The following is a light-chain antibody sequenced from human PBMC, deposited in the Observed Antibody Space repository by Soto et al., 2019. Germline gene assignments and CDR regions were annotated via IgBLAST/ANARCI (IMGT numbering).Light chain of an antibody. J-gene: IGKJ3*01. V-gene: IGKV1-9*01. CDR1: QGISSY. Sequence: DIQLTQSPSFLSASVGDRVTITCRASQGISSYLAWYQQKPGKVPKLLIYDASTLQSGVPSRFSGSGSGTEFTLTISSLQPEDFATYYCQQLNSYPQSTFGPGTKVDIK. CDR2: DAS. CDR3: QQLNSYPQST.